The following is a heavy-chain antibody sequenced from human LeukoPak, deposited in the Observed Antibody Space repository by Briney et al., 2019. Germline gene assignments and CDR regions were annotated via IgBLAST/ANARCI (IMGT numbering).Heavy chain of an antibody. J-gene: IGHJ4*02. CDR3: ASDQVSGVFDY. V-gene: IGHV3-11*05. Sequence: GGSLRLSCAGSGFIFSDFYINWIRQSPGKGLEWLAYISPDGSYTTYGDSVKGRLVISRDNAKNSVSLQMNSLRVEDTAVYFCASDQVSGVFDYWSQGARVTVS. D-gene: IGHD5/OR15-5a*01. CDR1: GFIFSDFY. CDR2: ISPDGSYT.